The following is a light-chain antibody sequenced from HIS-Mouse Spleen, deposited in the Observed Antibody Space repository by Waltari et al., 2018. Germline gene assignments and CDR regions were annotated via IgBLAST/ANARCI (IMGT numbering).Light chain of an antibody. CDR1: ALPKQY. CDR3: QSADSSGTWV. Sequence: SYELTQPPSVSVSPGQTARITCSGDALPKQYAYWYQQKPGQAPVLGIYKDSERPSGNPERFSGSSSGKTVPLTISGVQAEDEADYYCQSADSSGTWVFGGGTKLTVL. V-gene: IGLV3-25*03. CDR2: KDS. J-gene: IGLJ3*02.